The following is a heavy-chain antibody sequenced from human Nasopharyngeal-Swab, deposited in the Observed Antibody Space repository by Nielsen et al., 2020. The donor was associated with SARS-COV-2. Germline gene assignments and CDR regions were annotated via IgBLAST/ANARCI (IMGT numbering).Heavy chain of an antibody. J-gene: IGHJ4*02. CDR1: GFTFRNYA. D-gene: IGHD4-17*01. CDR2: ISGLGGST. Sequence: GESLKISCAASGFTFRNYAMSWVRQAPGKGLEWISAISGLGGSTYYADSVKGRSTISRDNSKNTLYLQMNSLRAEDTAVYFCARTTVTTDPGDYWGQGTLVTVSS. CDR3: ARTTVTTDPGDY. V-gene: IGHV3-23*01.